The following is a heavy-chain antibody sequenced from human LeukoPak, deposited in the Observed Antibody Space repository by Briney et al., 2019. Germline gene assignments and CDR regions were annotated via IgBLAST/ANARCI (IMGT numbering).Heavy chain of an antibody. J-gene: IGHJ4*02. V-gene: IGHV3-48*01. CDR2: ISSFSGTI. Sequence: GGSLRLSCVASGITFSSYSMNWVRQAPGKGLEWVSYISSFSGTINYADSVKGRFTISRDNSKNTLYLQMNSLRAEDTAVYYCANVPVPHFDWLLLDYWGQGTLVTVSS. D-gene: IGHD3-9*01. CDR3: ANVPVPHFDWLLLDY. CDR1: GITFSSYS.